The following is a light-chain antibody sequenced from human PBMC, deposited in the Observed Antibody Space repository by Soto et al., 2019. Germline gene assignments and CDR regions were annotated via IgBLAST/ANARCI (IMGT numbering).Light chain of an antibody. CDR2: EGS. Sequence: QSALTQPASVSGSPGQSITISCTGTSSDVGSYNLVSWYQQHPDKAHKLMISEGSKRPSGVSNRFSGSKSGAERYLTISSLQSEDEADYYCQTWGTGILGVFGGGTKLTVL. CDR3: QTWGTGILGV. V-gene: IGLV2-14*02. J-gene: IGLJ3*02. CDR1: SSDVGSYNL.